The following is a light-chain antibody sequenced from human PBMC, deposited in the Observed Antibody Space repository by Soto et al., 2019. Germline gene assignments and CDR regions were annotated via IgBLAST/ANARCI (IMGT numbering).Light chain of an antibody. CDR2: DAS. J-gene: IGKJ1*01. CDR1: QSISNNY. V-gene: IGKV3-20*01. CDR3: QQCSYSPRT. Sequence: EIVLTQSPGTLSLSPGERATLSCRASQSISNNYVAWFQQKPGQAPRLLIDDASIRATGIPDRFSGSGSERDFTLTISRLEPEDFAVYYCQQCSYSPRTFGQGTKVDI.